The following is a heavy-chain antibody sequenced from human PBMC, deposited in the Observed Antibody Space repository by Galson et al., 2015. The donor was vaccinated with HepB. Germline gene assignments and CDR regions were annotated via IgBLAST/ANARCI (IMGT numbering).Heavy chain of an antibody. CDR2: IYSSGRT. J-gene: IGHJ2*01. V-gene: IGHV4-39*01. D-gene: IGHD6-19*01. CDR1: GGSISSSSSY. CDR3: ARHPYSSGWLYWYFDL. Sequence: SETLSLTCTVSGGSISSSSSYWAWIRQSPGKGLEWIGSIYSSGRTLYKSSLRRRVTISVDTSKNQFSLRLSSVTAADTAVYYCARHPYSSGWLYWYFDLWGRCTLVTVSS.